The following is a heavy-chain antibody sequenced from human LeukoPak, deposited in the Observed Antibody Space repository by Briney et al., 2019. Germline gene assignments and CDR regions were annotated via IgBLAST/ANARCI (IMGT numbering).Heavy chain of an antibody. Sequence: PGGSLRLSCAASGFTFSSYWMSWVRQAPGKGLEWVANIKQDGSEKYYVDSVKGRFTISRDNAKNSLYLQMNSLRAEDTALYYCARAGGVVVPAALGYWGQGTLVTVSS. J-gene: IGHJ4*02. D-gene: IGHD2-2*01. CDR1: GFTFSSYW. CDR3: ARAGGVVVPAALGY. CDR2: IKQDGSEK. V-gene: IGHV3-7*01.